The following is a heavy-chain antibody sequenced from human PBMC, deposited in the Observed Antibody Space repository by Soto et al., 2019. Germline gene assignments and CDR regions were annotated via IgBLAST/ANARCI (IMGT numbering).Heavy chain of an antibody. J-gene: IGHJ4*02. V-gene: IGHV3-21*01. CDR1: GFTFSSYC. CDR2: ISSSSSYI. Sequence: EVQLVESGGGLVKPGGSLRLSCAASGFTFSSYCMNWVRQAPGKGLEWVSSISSSSSYIYYADSVKGRFTISRDNDKNSLYLQMNSLRAEDTAVYYCARDQPGYSYGYGLGYWGQGTLVTVSS. CDR3: ARDQPGYSYGYGLGY. D-gene: IGHD5-18*01.